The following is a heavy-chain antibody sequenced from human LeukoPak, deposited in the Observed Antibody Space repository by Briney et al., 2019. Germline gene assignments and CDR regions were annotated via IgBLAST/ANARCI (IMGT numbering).Heavy chain of an antibody. CDR1: GFTFSSYD. V-gene: IGHV3-13*01. D-gene: IGHD6-13*01. J-gene: IGHJ2*01. CDR2: TGTAGEI. CDR3: ARAAYSSTWYSRYFDL. Sequence: GGSLRLSCAASGFTFSSYDIHWVRQATGKGLEWVSGTGTAGEIYYPGSVKGRFTISRENAKNSLYLQMNSLRAGDTAVYYCARAAYSSTWYSRYFDLWGRGTLVTVSS.